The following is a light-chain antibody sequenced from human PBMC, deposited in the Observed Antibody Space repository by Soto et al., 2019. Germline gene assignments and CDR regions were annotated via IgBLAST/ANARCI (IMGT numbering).Light chain of an antibody. CDR2: DAS. V-gene: IGKV3D-20*02. Sequence: VVLSQSAGAVSLSPGERATLSCRASQSVSSRYLAWYQQKPGQAPRLLIYDASNRATGIPARFSGSGSGTDFTLTISSLEPEDFAVYYCQQRSNWWTFGQGTKVDTK. J-gene: IGKJ1*01. CDR3: QQRSNWWT. CDR1: QSVSSRY.